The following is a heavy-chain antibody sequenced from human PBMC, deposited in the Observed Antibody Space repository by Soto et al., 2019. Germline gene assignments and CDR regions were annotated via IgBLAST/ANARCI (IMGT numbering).Heavy chain of an antibody. V-gene: IGHV3-48*03. CDR2: ISSSGSTI. CDR1: GFTFISYE. Sequence: GGSLRLSCAASGFTFISYEINFFRHSPLKGLEWVSYISSSGSTIYYADSVKGRFTISRDNAKNSLYLQMNSLRAEDTAVYYCARDQAPSSIAARPEVDAFDIWGQGTMVTVSS. J-gene: IGHJ3*02. CDR3: ARDQAPSSIAARPEVDAFDI. D-gene: IGHD6-6*01.